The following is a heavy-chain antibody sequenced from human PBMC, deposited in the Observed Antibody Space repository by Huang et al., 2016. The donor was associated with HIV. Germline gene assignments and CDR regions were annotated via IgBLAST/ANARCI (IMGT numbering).Heavy chain of an antibody. CDR3: ARRYNWNYVAHGFDI. D-gene: IGHD1-7*01. CDR1: GFTFSDYS. J-gene: IGHJ3*02. Sequence: EVQLVESGGGLVKPGGSLRLSCAASGFTFSDYSMSLGRQAPGKWLQWGSHISGSSSYIYYVDSVKGRFAISRENAKNLLFLQMNSLRAEDTAVYYCARRYNWNYVAHGFDIWGQGTMVTVSS. V-gene: IGHV3-21*01. CDR2: ISGSSSYI.